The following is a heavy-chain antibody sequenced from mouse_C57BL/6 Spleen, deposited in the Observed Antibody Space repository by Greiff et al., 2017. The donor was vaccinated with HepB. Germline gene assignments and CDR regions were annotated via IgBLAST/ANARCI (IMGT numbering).Heavy chain of an antibody. CDR3: TRDSYYGSSFDY. V-gene: IGHV5-9-1*02. CDR2: ISSGGDYI. Sequence: EVKLMESGEGLVKPGGSLKLSCAASGFTFSSYAMSWVRQTPEKRLEWVAYISSGGDYIYYADTVKGRFTISRDNARNTLYLQMSSLKSEDTAMYYCTRDSYYGSSFDYWGQGTTLTVSS. CDR1: GFTFSSYA. D-gene: IGHD1-1*01. J-gene: IGHJ2*01.